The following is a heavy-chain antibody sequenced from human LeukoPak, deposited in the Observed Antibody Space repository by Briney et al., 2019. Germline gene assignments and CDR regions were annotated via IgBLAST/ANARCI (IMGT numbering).Heavy chain of an antibody. V-gene: IGHV3-23*01. D-gene: IGHD1-1*01. CDR1: GFAFSDYA. CDR2: VSASGSST. Sequence: GGSLRLSCAASGFAFSDYAMSWVRQAPGKGLEWVSAVSASGSSTYYADSVEGRFSISRENSKRTLYLQMNSLRAEDTAIYYCAKAGSRQLEDYWGQGTLVTISS. CDR3: AKAGSRQLEDY. J-gene: IGHJ4*02.